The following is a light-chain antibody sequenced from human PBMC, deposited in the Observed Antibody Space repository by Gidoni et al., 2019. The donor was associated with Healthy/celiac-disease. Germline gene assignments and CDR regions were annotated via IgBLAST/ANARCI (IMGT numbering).Light chain of an antibody. V-gene: IGKV3-11*01. CDR1: QSVSSY. Sequence: EIVLTQYPATLSLSPGERATLSCRASQSVSSYLAWYQQKPGQAPRLLISDASNRATGIPARFSGSWSGTDFTLTIISLEPEDFAVYYCQQRSNWPLTFGGXTKVEIK. CDR2: DAS. CDR3: QQRSNWPLT. J-gene: IGKJ4*01.